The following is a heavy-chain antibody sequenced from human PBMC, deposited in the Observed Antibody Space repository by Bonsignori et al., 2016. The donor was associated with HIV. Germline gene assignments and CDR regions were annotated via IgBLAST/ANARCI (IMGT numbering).Heavy chain of an antibody. CDR2: INKDGSDV. CDR3: ARDGDSYGPDFDY. V-gene: IGHV3-74*03. D-gene: IGHD5-18*01. CDR1: GFTFSTYW. J-gene: IGHJ4*02. Sequence: EVQLVESGGDLIQPGGSLRLFCAASGFTFSTYWMNWVRQAPGKGLVWVARINKDGSDVMYADSVKGRFTISRDNAKNTLYVQMNSLRAEDTAIYFCARDGDSYGPDFDYWGQGTLVT.